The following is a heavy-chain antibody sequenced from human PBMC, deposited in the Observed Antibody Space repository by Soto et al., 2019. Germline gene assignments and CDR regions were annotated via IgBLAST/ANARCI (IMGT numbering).Heavy chain of an antibody. V-gene: IGHV1-8*02. CDR1: GYTFTSYG. CDR2: MNPNSGNT. J-gene: IGHJ3*02. Sequence: ASVKVSCKASGYTFTSYGISWVRQAPGQGLEWMGWMNPNSGNTGYAQKFQGRVTMTRNTSISTAYMELSSLRSEDTAVYYCARADRYGSQAFDIWGQGTMVTVSS. CDR3: ARADRYGSQAFDI. D-gene: IGHD3-10*01.